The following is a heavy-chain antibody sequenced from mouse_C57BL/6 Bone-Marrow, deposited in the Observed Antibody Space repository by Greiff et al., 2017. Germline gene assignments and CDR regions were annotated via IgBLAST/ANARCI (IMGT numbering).Heavy chain of an antibody. CDR3: ARGVYYDYVYWYFDV. Sequence: VQLQQPGAELVKPGASVKLSCKASGYTFTSYWMHWVKQRPGQGLEWIGMIHPNSGSTNYNEKFKSKDTLTVDKSSSTAYMQLSSLTSEDSAVYYCARGVYYDYVYWYFDVWGTGTTVTVSS. D-gene: IGHD2-4*01. J-gene: IGHJ1*03. CDR2: IHPNSGST. V-gene: IGHV1-64*01. CDR1: GYTFTSYW.